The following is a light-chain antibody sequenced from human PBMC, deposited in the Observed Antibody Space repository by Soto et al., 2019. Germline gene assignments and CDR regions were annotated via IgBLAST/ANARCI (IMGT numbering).Light chain of an antibody. CDR1: QAIRTE. V-gene: IGKV1-6*01. Sequence: AIQMTQSPSSLSASVGDRVVITCRASQAIRTELGWYQQRPGKAPKLLIYGTSNLQSGVPSRFSGSGSGTDCTLTINGRQPEDFATYYCLQDYSYPRTFGQGTKVDIK. J-gene: IGKJ1*01. CDR2: GTS. CDR3: LQDYSYPRT.